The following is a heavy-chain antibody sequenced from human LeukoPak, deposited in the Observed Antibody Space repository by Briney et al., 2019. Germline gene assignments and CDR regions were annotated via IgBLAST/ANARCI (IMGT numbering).Heavy chain of an antibody. CDR1: GFTFSSYA. Sequence: GGSLRLSCAASGFTFSSYAMHWVSQAPGKGLEWVAVISYDGSNKYYADSVKGRFTISRDNSKNTLYLQMNSLRAEDTAVYYCARARGDYYDSSGPDIWGQGTMVTVSS. D-gene: IGHD3-22*01. V-gene: IGHV3-30-3*01. J-gene: IGHJ3*02. CDR2: ISYDGSNK. CDR3: ARARGDYYDSSGPDI.